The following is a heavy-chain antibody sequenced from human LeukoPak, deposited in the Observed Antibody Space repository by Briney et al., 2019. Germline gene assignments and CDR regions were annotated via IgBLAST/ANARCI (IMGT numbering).Heavy chain of an antibody. J-gene: IGHJ3*02. CDR1: GGSISSYY. V-gene: IGHV4-59*01. D-gene: IGHD4-23*01. Sequence: SETLSLTCTVSGGSISSYYWSWIRQPPGKGLEWIGYIYYSGSTNYNPSLKSRVTISVDTSKNQFSLKLSSVTAADTAVYYCARAAVGNSLVIAFDIWGQGAMVTVSS. CDR2: IYYSGST. CDR3: ARAAVGNSLVIAFDI.